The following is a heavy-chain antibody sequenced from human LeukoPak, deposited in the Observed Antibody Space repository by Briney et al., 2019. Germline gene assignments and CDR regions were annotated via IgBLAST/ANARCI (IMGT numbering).Heavy chain of an antibody. CDR2: IYSGAGT. CDR1: GFTVSSHY. Sequence: PGGSLRLSCAASGFTVSSHYMSWVRQAPGKGLEWGSVIYSGAGTSYADSVPGRFTISRDNSKNTLYLQMNSLRVEDTAVYYCARDRGFSSSWRLFVYWGQGTLVTVSS. J-gene: IGHJ4*02. CDR3: ARDRGFSSSWRLFVY. V-gene: IGHV3-66*02. D-gene: IGHD6-13*01.